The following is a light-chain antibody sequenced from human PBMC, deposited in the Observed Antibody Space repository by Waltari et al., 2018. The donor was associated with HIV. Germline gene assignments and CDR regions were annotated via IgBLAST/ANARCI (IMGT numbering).Light chain of an antibody. CDR1: TGAVTSGYY. CDR3: LLYYGGAYV. Sequence: QTVVTQEPSLTVSPGGTVTLTCASSTGAVTSGYYPNWFQQKPGQAPRVLIYRTSNKNSWTPARFSGSLLGGKAALTLSGVQPEDEAEYYCLLYYGGAYVFGTGTKVTVL. CDR2: RTS. J-gene: IGLJ1*01. V-gene: IGLV7-43*01.